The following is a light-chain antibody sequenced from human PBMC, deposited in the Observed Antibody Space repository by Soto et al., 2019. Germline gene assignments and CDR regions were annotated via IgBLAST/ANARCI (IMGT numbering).Light chain of an antibody. V-gene: IGLV2-14*01. CDR1: SSDVGGYNY. Sequence: QSVLTQPASVSGSPGQSITISCTGTSSDVGGYNYVSWYQQHPGKAPKLMIYDVSSRPSGVSNRFSGSKSGNTASLTISGLQAEDEADYYCSSYTSSSTPYYVFGTGTKLTVL. CDR2: DVS. J-gene: IGLJ1*01. CDR3: SSYTSSSTPYYV.